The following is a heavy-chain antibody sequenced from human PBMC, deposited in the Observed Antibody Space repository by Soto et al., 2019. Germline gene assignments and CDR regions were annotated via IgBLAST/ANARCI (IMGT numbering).Heavy chain of an antibody. V-gene: IGHV3-30-3*01. CDR1: GFTFSSYA. Sequence: GGSLRLSCAASGFTFSSYAMHWVRQAPGKGLEWVAVISYDGSNKYYADSVKGRFTISRDNSKNTLYLQMNSLRAEDTAVYYCARDWESGYYPFYYYYYGMDVWGQGTTVTVSS. CDR3: ARDWESGYYPFYYYYYGMDV. J-gene: IGHJ6*02. CDR2: ISYDGSNK. D-gene: IGHD3-22*01.